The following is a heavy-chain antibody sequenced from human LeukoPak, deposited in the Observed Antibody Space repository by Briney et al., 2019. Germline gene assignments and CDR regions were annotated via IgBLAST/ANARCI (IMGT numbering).Heavy chain of an antibody. Sequence: GASAKVSCKASGGTFSSYAISWVRQAPGQGLEWMGRIIPIFGTANYAQKFQGRVTITTDESTSTAYMELSSLRSEDTAVYYCARALAAAGPLLFDPWGQGTLVTVSS. CDR1: GGTFSSYA. CDR3: ARALAAAGPLLFDP. D-gene: IGHD6-13*01. V-gene: IGHV1-69*05. J-gene: IGHJ5*02. CDR2: IIPIFGTA.